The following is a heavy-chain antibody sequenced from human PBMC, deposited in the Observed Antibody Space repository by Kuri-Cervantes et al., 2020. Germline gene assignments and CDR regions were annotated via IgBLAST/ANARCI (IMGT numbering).Heavy chain of an antibody. V-gene: IGHV4-59*13. CDR1: GGSISSYY. Sequence: SVLLCLTSTASGGSISSYYWSWIRQPPGKGLEWIGYIYYSGSTNYNPSLKSRVTISVDTSKDQFSLKLSSVTAADTAVYYCARGAGSSYYYHGMDVRGQGTTVTVSS. J-gene: IGHJ6*02. CDR3: ARGAGSSYYYHGMDV. CDR2: IYYSGST. D-gene: IGHD6-19*01.